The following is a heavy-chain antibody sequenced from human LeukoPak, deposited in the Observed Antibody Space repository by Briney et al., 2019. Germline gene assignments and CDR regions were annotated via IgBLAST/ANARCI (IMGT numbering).Heavy chain of an antibody. V-gene: IGHV3-33*01. Sequence: PGGSLRLSCAASGFTFSSYGMHWVRQAPGKGLEWVAVIWYDGSNKYYADSVKGRFTISRDNSKNTLYLQMNSLRAEDTAVYYCARDPVEMATISDAFDIWGQGTMVTVSS. D-gene: IGHD5-24*01. J-gene: IGHJ3*02. CDR3: ARDPVEMATISDAFDI. CDR1: GFTFSSYG. CDR2: IWYDGSNK.